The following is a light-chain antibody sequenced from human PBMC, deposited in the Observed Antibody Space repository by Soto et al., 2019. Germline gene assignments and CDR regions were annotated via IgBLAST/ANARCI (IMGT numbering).Light chain of an antibody. V-gene: IGKV3-20*01. CDR1: QSVSSSY. CDR3: QQYGSSHT. J-gene: IGKJ2*01. Sequence: EIVLTQSPGTLSLSPGERATLSCRASQSVSSSYLAWYQQKPGQAPRLLIYGASSRATGIPDRFSGSGSGTDFTLTISRLEPEDCAVYYCQQYGSSHTFGQGTQLEIK. CDR2: GAS.